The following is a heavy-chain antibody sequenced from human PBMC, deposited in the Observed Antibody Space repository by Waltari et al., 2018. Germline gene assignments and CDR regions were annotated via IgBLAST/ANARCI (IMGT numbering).Heavy chain of an antibody. CDR1: GGTLSCFY. V-gene: IGHV4-34*02. D-gene: IGHD3-3*01. J-gene: IGHJ6*03. CDR2: ISHSGYT. CDR3: ASLLLDTPPGSYYYYMDV. Sequence: QVHLQQWGAGLLKPSETLSLTCGVYGGTLSCFYWSWIRQPPGKGLEWIGEISHSGYTTYNPSLKSRVTMSLDTSKSQFSLTLYSMTAADTAVYYCASLLLDTPPGSYYYYMDVWGKGTTVTVSS.